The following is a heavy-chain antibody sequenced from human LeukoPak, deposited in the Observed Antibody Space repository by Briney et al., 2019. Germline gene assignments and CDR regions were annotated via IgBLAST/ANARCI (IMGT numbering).Heavy chain of an antibody. V-gene: IGHV1-2*02. CDR3: TKEGVEGY. J-gene: IGHJ4*02. CDR2: INPNSGGT. Sequence: ASVKVSCKASGYTLTVYNMHWVRQAPGQGLEWMGWINPNSGGTNYAQKFQGRVTMTRDTSINTAYLELGRLTSDDTAVYYCTKEGVEGYWGQGTLVTVSS. CDR1: GYTLTVYN.